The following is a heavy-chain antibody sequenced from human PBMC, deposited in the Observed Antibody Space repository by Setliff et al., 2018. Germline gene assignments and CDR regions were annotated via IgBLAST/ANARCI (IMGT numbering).Heavy chain of an antibody. Sequence: ASVKVSCKASGYTFTTYAMGWMRQAPGQGLEWMGWINTNTGNPSYAQGFTGRFVFSLDTSVSTAYLQINSLEAEDSAVYYCGRASRFGTIVYRGGYYMDVWGKGTTVTVSS. CDR3: GRASRFGTIVYRGGYYMDV. CDR1: GYTFTTYA. D-gene: IGHD3-10*01. J-gene: IGHJ6*03. V-gene: IGHV7-4-1*02. CDR2: INTNTGNP.